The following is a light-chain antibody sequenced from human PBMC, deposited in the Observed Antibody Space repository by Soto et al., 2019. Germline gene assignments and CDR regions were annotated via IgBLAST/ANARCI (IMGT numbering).Light chain of an antibody. CDR1: QSVSSSY. V-gene: IGKV3-20*01. CDR2: GAS. CDR3: QQYGSLAPRT. J-gene: IGKJ1*01. Sequence: EIVLTQSPGTLYLSPGERATLSCRASQSVSSSYLAWYQQKPGQAPRLLIYGASSRATGITDRFSGSGSGTDFTLAISRMEPEDFAVYYCQQYGSLAPRTFGQGTKVEIK.